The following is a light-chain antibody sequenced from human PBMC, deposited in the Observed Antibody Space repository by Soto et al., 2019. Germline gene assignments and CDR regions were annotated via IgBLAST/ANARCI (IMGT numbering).Light chain of an antibody. CDR1: QTISNY. CDR3: QQTYKTPLT. CDR2: AAS. J-gene: IGKJ4*01. V-gene: IGKV1-39*01. Sequence: DIQMTQSPSSLSASVGDRVTITCRASQTISNYVNWYRQEPGEAPKLLIHAASSLQGGVPSRFSGSGSGTDFTLTISSLQPEDFATYYCQQTYKTPLTFGGGTKVEI.